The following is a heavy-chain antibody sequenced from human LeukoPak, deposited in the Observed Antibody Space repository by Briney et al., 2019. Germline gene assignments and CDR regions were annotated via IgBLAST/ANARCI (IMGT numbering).Heavy chain of an antibody. CDR2: IKSKTDGGTT. Sequence: SGGSLRLSCAASGFTFSNAWMSWVRQAPGKGLEWVGRIKSKTDGGTTDYAAPVKGRFTISRDDSKNTLYLQMNSLRAEDTAVYYCARLFSSSSYYYMDVWGKGTTVTVSS. V-gene: IGHV3-15*01. D-gene: IGHD6-6*01. CDR3: ARLFSSSSYYYMDV. J-gene: IGHJ6*03. CDR1: GFTFSNAW.